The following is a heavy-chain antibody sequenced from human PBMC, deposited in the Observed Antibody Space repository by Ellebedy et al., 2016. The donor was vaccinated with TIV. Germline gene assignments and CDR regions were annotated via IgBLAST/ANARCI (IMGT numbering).Heavy chain of an antibody. Sequence: KVSCXGSGYSFTSYWISWVRQMPGKGLEWMGRIDPSDSYTNYSPSFQGHVTISADKSISTAYLQWSSLKASDTAMYYCMLVATISRYWGQGTLVTVSS. CDR3: MLVATISRY. CDR2: IDPSDSYT. V-gene: IGHV5-10-1*01. D-gene: IGHD5-12*01. J-gene: IGHJ4*02. CDR1: GYSFTSYW.